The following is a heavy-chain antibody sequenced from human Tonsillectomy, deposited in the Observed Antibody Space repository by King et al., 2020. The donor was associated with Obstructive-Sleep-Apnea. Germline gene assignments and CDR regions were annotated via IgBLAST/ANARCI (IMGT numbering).Heavy chain of an antibody. J-gene: IGHJ1*01. CDR3: PTQPERGYVSAFPFFQH. Sequence: DVQLVESGGGLVKPGGSLRLSCGASGFIFSNAWMSWVRQAPGKGLEWVGRIKSKTDGGTTDYAAPVKGRYTIQREDSKNTLFVQMNSLKTEDIAVYYCPTQPERGYVSAFPFFQHWGQGTLVTVSS. D-gene: IGHD3-22*01. CDR2: IKSKTDGGTT. V-gene: IGHV3-15*01. CDR1: GFIFSNAW.